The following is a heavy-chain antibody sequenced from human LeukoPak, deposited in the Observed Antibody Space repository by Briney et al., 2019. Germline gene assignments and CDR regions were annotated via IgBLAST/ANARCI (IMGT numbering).Heavy chain of an antibody. CDR1: GGSISSSSYY. Sequence: SETLSLTCTVSGGSISSSSYYWGWIRQPPGKGLEWIGSIYYSGSTYYNPSLKSRVTIFIDTSKNQFSLKVSSVTAADTAVYYCARSGYRPLDYWGQGTLVTVSS. J-gene: IGHJ4*02. D-gene: IGHD5-12*01. V-gene: IGHV4-39*01. CDR2: IYYSGST. CDR3: ARSGYRPLDY.